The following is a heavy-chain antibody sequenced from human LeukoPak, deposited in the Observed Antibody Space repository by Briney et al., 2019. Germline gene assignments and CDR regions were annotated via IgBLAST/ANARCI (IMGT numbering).Heavy chain of an antibody. Sequence: PSETLSLTCAVYGGSFSGYYWSWIRQPPGKGLEWIGEINHSGSTNYNPSLKSRVTISVDTSKNQFSLKLSSVTAADTAVYYCARGRAYSSSWYEAWFDPWGQGTLVTASS. CDR1: GGSFSGYY. J-gene: IGHJ5*02. D-gene: IGHD6-13*01. CDR2: INHSGST. V-gene: IGHV4-34*01. CDR3: ARGRAYSSSWYEAWFDP.